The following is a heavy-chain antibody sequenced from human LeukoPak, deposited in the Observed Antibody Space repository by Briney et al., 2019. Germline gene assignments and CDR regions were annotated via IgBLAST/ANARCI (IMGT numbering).Heavy chain of an antibody. CDR3: AKDPGYYYDSSGYQGGY. Sequence: GGSLRLSCAASGFTFSSYAMHWVRQAPGKGLEWVAVISYDGSNKYYADSVKGRFTISRDNSKNTLYLQMNSLRAEDTAVYYCAKDPGYYYDSSGYQGGYWGQGTLVTVSS. J-gene: IGHJ4*02. D-gene: IGHD3-22*01. CDR1: GFTFSSYA. V-gene: IGHV3-30-3*01. CDR2: ISYDGSNK.